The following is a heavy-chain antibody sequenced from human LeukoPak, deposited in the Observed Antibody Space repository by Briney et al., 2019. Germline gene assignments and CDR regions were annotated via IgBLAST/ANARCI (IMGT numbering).Heavy chain of an antibody. J-gene: IGHJ5*02. CDR3: ARLNYSNQTFDP. D-gene: IGHD4-11*01. V-gene: IGHV4-38-2*01. Sequence: PSETLSLTCAVSGYSISSGYYWGWIRQPPGKGLEWIGSIYHSGSTYYNPSLKSRVTISVDTSKSQFSLKLSSVTAADTAVYYCARLNYSNQTFDPWGQGTLVTVSS. CDR1: GYSISSGYY. CDR2: IYHSGST.